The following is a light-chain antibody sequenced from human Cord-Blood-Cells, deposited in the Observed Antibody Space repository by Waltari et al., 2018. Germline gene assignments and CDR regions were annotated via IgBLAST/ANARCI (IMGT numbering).Light chain of an antibody. CDR3: QQRSNSPPT. V-gene: IGKV3-11*01. Sequence: EIVLTQSPATLSLSPGERATLSCRASQSVSSYLAWYQQKPGQAPRRLIYDASNRSTGIPGRFSGSESGTDFILTISSLEPDDFAVYCCQQRSNSPPTFGGGTKVEIK. CDR1: QSVSSY. J-gene: IGKJ4*01. CDR2: DAS.